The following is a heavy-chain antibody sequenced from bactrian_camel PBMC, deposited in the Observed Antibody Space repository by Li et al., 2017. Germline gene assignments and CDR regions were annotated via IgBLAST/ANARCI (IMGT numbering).Heavy chain of an antibody. V-gene: IGHV3-2*01. J-gene: IGHJ4*01. Sequence: HVQLVESGGGLVRVGESLRLSCAASGFTFSSHYMSWVRQAPGRALEWVNSIYSDGSKTYSANSVKGRFTISKDNAENTLYLQMTSLKPDDTAVYYCASSAGFGDFGHFGQGTQVTVS. CDR2: IYSDGSKT. D-gene: IGHD5*01. CDR1: GFTFSSHY.